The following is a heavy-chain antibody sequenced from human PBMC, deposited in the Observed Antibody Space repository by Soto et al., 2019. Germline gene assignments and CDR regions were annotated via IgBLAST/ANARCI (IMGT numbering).Heavy chain of an antibody. CDR2: INHSGST. J-gene: IGHJ6*02. V-gene: IGHV4-34*01. D-gene: IGHD3-3*01. CDR1: GVSFSWYY. Sequence: SDTLSLTCAVYGVSFSWYYWSWIRPPPGKGLEWIGEINHSGSTNYNPSLKSRVTISVDTSKNQFSLKLSSVTAADTAVYYCARGRAYYDFWSGYYKTTGYYYYYGMDVWGQGTTVNVSS. CDR3: ARGRAYYDFWSGYYKTTGYYYYYGMDV.